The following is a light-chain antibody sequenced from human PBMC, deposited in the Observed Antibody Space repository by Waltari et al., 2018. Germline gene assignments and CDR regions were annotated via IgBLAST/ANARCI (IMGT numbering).Light chain of an antibody. CDR2: RNN. V-gene: IGLV1-47*01. CDR3: AAWDDSLSGRV. J-gene: IGLJ3*02. CDR1: RSNTGSNY. Sequence: QSVLTQPPSASGTPGQRVTISCSGSRSNTGSNYVYWYQQLPGTAPNLLIYRNNQRPSGVPDRFAGSKSGTSASLAISGLRSEDEADYYCAAWDDSLSGRVFGGGTKLTVL.